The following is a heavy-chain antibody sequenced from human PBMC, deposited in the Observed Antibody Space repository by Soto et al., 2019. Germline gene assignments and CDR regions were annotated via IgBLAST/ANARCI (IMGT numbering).Heavy chain of an antibody. J-gene: IGHJ4*02. D-gene: IGHD2-8*01. Sequence: EVQLVESGGGLVRPGGSLRLSCAASGFTFSSYSMNWFRQAPGKGLEWLSYISPSSSTIYYADSVKGRFTISRDNAKNSLFLHVTSLGDEDTAVYYCARDCDSLNAYWGQGTLVTVSS. CDR1: GFTFSSYS. CDR2: ISPSSSTI. CDR3: ARDCDSLNAY. V-gene: IGHV3-48*02.